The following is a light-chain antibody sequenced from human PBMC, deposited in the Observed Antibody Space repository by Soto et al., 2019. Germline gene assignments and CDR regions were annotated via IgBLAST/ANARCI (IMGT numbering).Light chain of an antibody. J-gene: IGLJ2*01. V-gene: IGLV2-14*03. CDR1: RSDIGAYNF. CDR3: TSWTTSTTMI. Sequence: QSALTQPASVSGSPGQSITISCTGTRSDIGAYNFVSWYQQHPGEVPKLMLYDVNVRPSGVSNRFSGSKSGNTASLTISGLQAEDEADYCCTSWTTSTTMIFGGGTKLTVL. CDR2: DVN.